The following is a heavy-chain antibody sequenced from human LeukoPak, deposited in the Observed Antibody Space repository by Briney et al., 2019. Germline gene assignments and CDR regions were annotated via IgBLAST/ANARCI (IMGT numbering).Heavy chain of an antibody. J-gene: IGHJ4*02. V-gene: IGHV3-7*02. CDR1: GFTFSNYW. D-gene: IGHD3-10*01. Sequence: PGGSLRLSCAASGFTFSNYWMTWVRQAPGKGLEWVANIEQDGSEKYYVDSVKGRFTISRDNAKNSLYLQMNSLRAEDTAVYYCARGHGSGSFLIDYWGQGTLVTVSS. CDR3: ARGHGSGSFLIDY. CDR2: IEQDGSEK.